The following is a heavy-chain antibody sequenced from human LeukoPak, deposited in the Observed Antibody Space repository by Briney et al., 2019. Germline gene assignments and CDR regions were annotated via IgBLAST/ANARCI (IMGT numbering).Heavy chain of an antibody. CDR3: TRDRYSQGPPYYFDS. CDR2: IYSSGST. J-gene: IGHJ4*02. CDR1: GGPISRHY. Sequence: SETLSLTCTVSGGPISRHYWSWIRQPDGKGLEWIGRIYSSGSTFYNTSLKSRVTMSVDTSKNQFSLKLGSVTAADTAVYYCTRDRYSQGPPYYFDSWGQGTLVTVSS. V-gene: IGHV4-4*07. D-gene: IGHD5-18*01.